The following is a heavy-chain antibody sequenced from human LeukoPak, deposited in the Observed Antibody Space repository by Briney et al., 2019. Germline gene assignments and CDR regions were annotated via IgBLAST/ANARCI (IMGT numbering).Heavy chain of an antibody. CDR1: GFTFSSYA. CDR3: ARVEPDGGYGGNSGDF. D-gene: IGHD4-23*01. CDR2: ISSSSSYI. V-gene: IGHV3-21*01. J-gene: IGHJ4*02. Sequence: GGSLRLSCAASGFTFSSYAMHWVRQAPGKGLEWVSFISSSSSYIYFADSVKGRFTISRDNAKNSLYLQMNSLRAEDTAVYYCARVEPDGGYGGNSGDFWGQGTLVTVSS.